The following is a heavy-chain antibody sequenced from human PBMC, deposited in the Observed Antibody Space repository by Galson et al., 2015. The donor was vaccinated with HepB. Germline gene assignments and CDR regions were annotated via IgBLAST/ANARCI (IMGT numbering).Heavy chain of an antibody. J-gene: IGHJ4*02. D-gene: IGHD5-24*01. V-gene: IGHV3-23*01. CDR1: GFTFSSYA. Sequence: SLRLSCAASGFTFSSYAMSWVRQAPGKGLEWVSAISGSGGSTYYADSVKGRFTISRDNSKNTLYLQMNSLRAEDTAVYYCAKDPAHRDGYRDYWGQGTLVTVSS. CDR3: AKDPAHRDGYRDY. CDR2: ISGSGGST.